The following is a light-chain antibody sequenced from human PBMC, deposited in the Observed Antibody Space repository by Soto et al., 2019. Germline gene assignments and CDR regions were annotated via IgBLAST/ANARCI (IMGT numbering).Light chain of an antibody. J-gene: IGKJ2*01. Sequence: DVVMTQSPLSLPVTLGQPASISCRSTQSLVHSDGNTHLNWFQQRPGQSPRRLICKVSNRESGVPDRFSGSASGTDFTLKISRVEAEDLGVYYCMQGTHWPYTLGQGTKLGSN. CDR2: KVS. V-gene: IGKV2-30*02. CDR3: MQGTHWPYT. CDR1: QSLVHSDGNTH.